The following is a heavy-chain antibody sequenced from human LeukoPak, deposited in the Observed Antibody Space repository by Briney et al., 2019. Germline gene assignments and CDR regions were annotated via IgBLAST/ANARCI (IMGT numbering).Heavy chain of an antibody. CDR1: GFTFSSYA. Sequence: GGSLRLSCAASGFTFSSYAMNWVRQAPGKGLEWLSYISRSSETMLYANSVQGRVTISRDNAKNSLYLQMNSLRAEDTAVYYCASLPTPSGYYDYYYSYGMDVWGQGTTVTVSS. J-gene: IGHJ6*02. V-gene: IGHV3-48*01. CDR3: ASLPTPSGYYDYYYSYGMDV. CDR2: ISRSSETM. D-gene: IGHD3-3*01.